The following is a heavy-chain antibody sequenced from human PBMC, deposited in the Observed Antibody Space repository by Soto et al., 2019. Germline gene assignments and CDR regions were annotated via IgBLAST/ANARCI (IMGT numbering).Heavy chain of an antibody. CDR1: GGSISSSSYY. CDR3: ARWEYCSSTSCPPGLYYFDY. J-gene: IGHJ4*02. D-gene: IGHD2-2*01. Sequence: QLQLQESGPGLVKPSETLSLTCTVSGGSISSSSYYWGWIRQPPGKGLEWIGSIYYSGSTYYNPSLKSRVTISLDTSKNQFSLKLSSVTAADTAVYYCARWEYCSSTSCPPGLYYFDYWGQGTLVTVSS. CDR2: IYYSGST. V-gene: IGHV4-39*01.